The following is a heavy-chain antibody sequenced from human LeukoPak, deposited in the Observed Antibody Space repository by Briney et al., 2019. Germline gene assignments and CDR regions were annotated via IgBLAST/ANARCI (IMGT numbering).Heavy chain of an antibody. D-gene: IGHD6-19*01. J-gene: IGHJ4*02. CDR2: IYYSGST. V-gene: IGHV4-59*01. CDR3: ARDRWDSSGPYFDY. Sequence: SETLSLTCTVSGGSISSYYWSWIRQPQGKGLEWIGYIYYSGSTNYNPSLKSRVTISVDTSKNQFSLKLSPVTAADTAVYYCARDRWDSSGPYFDYWGQGTLVTVSS. CDR1: GGSISSYY.